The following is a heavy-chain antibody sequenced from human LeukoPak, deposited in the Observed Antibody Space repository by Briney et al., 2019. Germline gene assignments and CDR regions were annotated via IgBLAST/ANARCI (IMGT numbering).Heavy chain of an antibody. D-gene: IGHD3-22*01. V-gene: IGHV4-34*01. Sequence: SETLSLTCAVYGGSFSGYYWSWIRQPPGKGLEWIGEINHSGSTNYNPSLKSRVTISVDTSKNQFSLKLSSVTAADTAVYYCARTSMIVTDYYFDYWGQGTLVTVSS. CDR3: ARTSMIVTDYYFDY. J-gene: IGHJ4*02. CDR2: INHSGST. CDR1: GGSFSGYY.